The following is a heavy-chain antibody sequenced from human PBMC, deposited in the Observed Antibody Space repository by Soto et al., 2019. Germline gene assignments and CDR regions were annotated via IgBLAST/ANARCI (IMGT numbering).Heavy chain of an antibody. V-gene: IGHV1-3*01. D-gene: IGHD5-18*01. CDR2: INAGNGNT. CDR1: GYTFTSYA. CDR3: ARGGIHPDY. J-gene: IGHJ4*02. Sequence: QVQLVQSGAEVKKPGASVKVSCKASGYTFTSYAMHWVRQAPGQRLEWMGWINAGNGNTKYSQKFQGRVTITRDTSASTVYMELSSLRSEDTAVYYCARGGIHPDYWGQGTLVTVSS.